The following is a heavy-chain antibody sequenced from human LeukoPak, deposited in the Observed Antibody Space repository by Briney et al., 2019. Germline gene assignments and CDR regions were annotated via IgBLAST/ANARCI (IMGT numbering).Heavy chain of an antibody. V-gene: IGHV1-46*01. D-gene: IGHD3-22*01. CDR3: AREINSSAYY. J-gene: IGHJ4*02. CDR2: INPSGGST. CDR1: GYTFTSYY. Sequence: AASVKVSCKASGYTFTSYYVHWVRQAPGQGLEWMGIINPSGGSTTYAQKFQGRVAMTRDTSTSRAYMELSRLRSDDTAVYYCAREINSSAYYWGQGTLVTVSS.